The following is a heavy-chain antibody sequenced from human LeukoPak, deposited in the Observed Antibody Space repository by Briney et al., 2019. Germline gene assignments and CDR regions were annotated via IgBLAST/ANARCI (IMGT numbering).Heavy chain of an antibody. D-gene: IGHD2/OR15-2a*01. V-gene: IGHV3-74*01. Sequence: GGSLRLSCAASGFSLSNHWMHWVHQAPGKGLVWVSCINGDETSTFYADSVKGRFTISRDFAENTVYLQMNSLRAEDTAVYYCARETNSHDFWGQGTLVTVSS. CDR3: ARETNSHDF. CDR1: GFSLSNHW. CDR2: INGDETST. J-gene: IGHJ4*02.